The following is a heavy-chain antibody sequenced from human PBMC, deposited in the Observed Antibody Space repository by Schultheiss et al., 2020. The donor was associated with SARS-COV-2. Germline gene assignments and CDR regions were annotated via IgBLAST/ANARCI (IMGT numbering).Heavy chain of an antibody. CDR3: AKDPEEVAVAGLIVDY. CDR1: GFTFSSYA. D-gene: IGHD6-19*01. J-gene: IGHJ4*02. V-gene: IGHV3-23*01. CDR2: ISGSGGST. Sequence: GESLKISCAASGFTFSSYAMSWVRQAPGKGLEWVSAISGSGGSTYYADSVKGRFTISRDNSKNTLYLQMNSLRAEDTAVYYCAKDPEEVAVAGLIVDYWGQGTLVTVSS.